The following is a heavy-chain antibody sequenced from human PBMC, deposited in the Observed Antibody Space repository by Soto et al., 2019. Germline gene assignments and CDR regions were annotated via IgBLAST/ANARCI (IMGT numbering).Heavy chain of an antibody. D-gene: IGHD3-22*01. J-gene: IGHJ5*02. Sequence: SETLSLTCTLSGGSISRGDYYWSWVRQPPGKGLEWIGYIYYSGSTYYNPSLKSRVTISVDTSKNQFSLKLSSVTAADTAVYYCAREDYDSGGRKNWFDPWGQGTLVTVSS. CDR2: IYYSGST. CDR1: GGSISRGDYY. V-gene: IGHV4-30-4*01. CDR3: AREDYDSGGRKNWFDP.